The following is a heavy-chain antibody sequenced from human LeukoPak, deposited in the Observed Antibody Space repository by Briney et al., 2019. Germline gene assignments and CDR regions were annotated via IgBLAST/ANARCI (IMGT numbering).Heavy chain of an antibody. CDR2: ISYDGSNK. J-gene: IGHJ4*02. CDR3: ARVSIRVGYYYGSGSYYYFDY. D-gene: IGHD3-10*01. CDR1: GFTFSSYG. Sequence: PGRSLRLSCAASGFTFSSYGMHWVRQAPGKGLEWVAVISYDGSNKYYADSVKGRFTISRDNSKNTLYLQMNSLRAEDTAVYYCARVSIRVGYYYGSGSYYYFDYWGQGTLVTVSS. V-gene: IGHV3-30*03.